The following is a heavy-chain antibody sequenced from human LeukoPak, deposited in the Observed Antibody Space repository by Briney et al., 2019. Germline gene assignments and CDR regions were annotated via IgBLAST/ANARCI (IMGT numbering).Heavy chain of an antibody. CDR3: ARTPPALHSSGSPFDY. CDR1: GGTFSSYA. J-gene: IGHJ4*02. V-gene: IGHV1-69*06. CDR2: IIPIFGTA. Sequence: ASVKVSCKASGGTFSSYAISWVRQAPGQGLEWMGGIIPIFGTANYAQKFQGRVTITADKSTSTAYMELSSLRSEDTAVYYCARTPPALHSSGSPFDYWGQGTLVTVSS. D-gene: IGHD3-22*01.